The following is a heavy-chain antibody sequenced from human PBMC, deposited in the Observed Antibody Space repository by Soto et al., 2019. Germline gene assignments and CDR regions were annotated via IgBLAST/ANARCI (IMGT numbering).Heavy chain of an antibody. CDR1: GGTFSSYA. Sequence: SVKVSCKASGGTFSSYAISWVRQAPGQGLEWMGGIVPIFGTANYAQKFQGRVTITADKSTSTAYMELSSLRSEDTAVYYCARDLVRASSWYWFDPWGQGTLVTVSS. CDR2: IVPIFGTA. CDR3: ARDLVRASSWYWFDP. D-gene: IGHD6-13*01. V-gene: IGHV1-69*06. J-gene: IGHJ5*02.